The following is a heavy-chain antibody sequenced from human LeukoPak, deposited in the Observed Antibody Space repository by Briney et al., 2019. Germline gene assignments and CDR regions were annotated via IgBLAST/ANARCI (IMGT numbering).Heavy chain of an antibody. Sequence: GGSLRLSCAASGFTFSGYWIMWVRQAPGKGLESVANIKQDGSEKYYVDSVKGRFTISRDNAKNSLYLQMNSLRAEDTAVYYCARRGGNYGIWWGQGTLVTVSS. D-gene: IGHD3-16*01. V-gene: IGHV3-7*01. CDR2: IKQDGSEK. J-gene: IGHJ4*02. CDR3: ARRGGNYGIW. CDR1: GFTFSGYW.